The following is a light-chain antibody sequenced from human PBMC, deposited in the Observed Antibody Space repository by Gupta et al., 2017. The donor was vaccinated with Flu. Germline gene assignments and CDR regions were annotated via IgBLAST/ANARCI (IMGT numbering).Light chain of an antibody. CDR2: ANN. CDR1: SLRNSY. CDR3: NSRASTDNHQAF. V-gene: IGLV3-19*01. Sequence: SSELTQDPAVSVALGQTVRITCQGDSLRNSYASWYQQKPGQAHVLVIYANNIRPSGIPDRFSCSSSGNTASLTITGAQAEDEADYDCNSRASTDNHQAFFGGGTKLTVL. J-gene: IGLJ2*01.